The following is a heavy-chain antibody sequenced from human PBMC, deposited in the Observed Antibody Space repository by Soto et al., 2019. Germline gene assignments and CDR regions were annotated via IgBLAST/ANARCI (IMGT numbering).Heavy chain of an antibody. D-gene: IGHD2-8*01. J-gene: IGHJ4*02. V-gene: IGHV1-18*01. Sequence: QVQLVQSGPEVKKPGASVKVSCKASGYTFTNYGFNWVRQAPGQGLEWMGWISAYNGHTKYSQIFQARDIMTTDTSTSTAYMELRSLTSDDTAVYYCAIEGAGTNALGYWGQGTLVTVSS. CDR3: AIEGAGTNALGY. CDR2: ISAYNGHT. CDR1: GYTFTNYG.